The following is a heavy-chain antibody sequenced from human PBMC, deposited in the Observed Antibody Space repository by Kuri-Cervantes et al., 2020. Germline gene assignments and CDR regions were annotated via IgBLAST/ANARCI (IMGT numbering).Heavy chain of an antibody. CDR2: TYDSANT. CDR1: DGSIYSGVYY. J-gene: IGHJ6*02. V-gene: IGHV4-30-4*01. D-gene: IGHD3-3*01. CDR3: AREPVIFTIFGVVTSDYYYYGMDV. Sequence: LRLFCTVSDGSIYSGVYYWTWIRQPPGKGLEWIGYTYDSANTHYNPSLKSRVSISVDTSTNQFSLRLNSVTDADTAVYYCAREPVIFTIFGVVTSDYYYYGMDVWGQGTTVTVSS.